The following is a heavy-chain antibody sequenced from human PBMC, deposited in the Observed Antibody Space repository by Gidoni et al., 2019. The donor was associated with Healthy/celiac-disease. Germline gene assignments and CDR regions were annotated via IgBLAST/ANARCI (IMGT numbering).Heavy chain of an antibody. CDR3: ARGPLTTVTTPITGMDV. Sequence: QVHLQESGPGLVKPSGTLSLTCAVSGGSISSSIWWSWVRQPPGKGREWIGEISHSGSTNYNPSLKSRVTISVDKSKHQFSLKLSSVTAADTAVYYCARGPLTTVTTPITGMDVWGQGTTVTVSS. CDR1: GGSISSSIW. D-gene: IGHD4-17*01. J-gene: IGHJ6*02. V-gene: IGHV4-4*02. CDR2: ISHSGST.